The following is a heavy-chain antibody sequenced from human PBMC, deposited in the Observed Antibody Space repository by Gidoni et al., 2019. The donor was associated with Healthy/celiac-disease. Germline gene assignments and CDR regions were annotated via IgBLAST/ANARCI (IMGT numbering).Heavy chain of an antibody. CDR3: AREGLLWFGEVKMGMYYFDY. J-gene: IGHJ4*02. D-gene: IGHD3-10*01. V-gene: IGHV1-18*01. CDR1: GYTFTSYG. CDR2: ISAYNGNT. Sequence: QVQLVQSGAEVKKPGASVKVSCKASGYTFTSYGISWVRQAPGQGLEWMGWISAYNGNTNDAQKLQGRVTMTTDTSTSTAYMELRSLRSDDTAVYYCAREGLLWFGEVKMGMYYFDYWGQGTLVTVSS.